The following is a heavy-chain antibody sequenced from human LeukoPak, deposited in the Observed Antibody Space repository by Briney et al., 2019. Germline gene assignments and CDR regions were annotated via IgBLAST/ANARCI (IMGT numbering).Heavy chain of an antibody. CDR1: GFTFSSYS. CDR2: ISSSSSSYI. V-gene: IGHV3-21*01. Sequence: AGGSLRLSCAASGFTFSSYSMNWVRQAPGKGLEWVSSISSSSSSYIYYADSVKGRFTISRDNAKNSLYLQMNSLRAEDTAVYYCASDVIAAAGADYWGQGTLVTVSS. CDR3: ASDVIAAAGADY. J-gene: IGHJ4*02. D-gene: IGHD6-13*01.